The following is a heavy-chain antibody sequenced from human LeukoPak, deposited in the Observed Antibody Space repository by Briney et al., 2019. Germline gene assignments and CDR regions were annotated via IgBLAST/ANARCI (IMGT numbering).Heavy chain of an antibody. V-gene: IGHV1-69*13. CDR2: IIPIFGTA. J-gene: IGHJ2*01. D-gene: IGHD4-23*01. CDR3: ARGPDYGGPTRRPPHYWYFDL. CDR1: GGTFSSYA. Sequence: SVKVSSKASGGTFSSYAISWVRQAPGQGLEWMGGIIPIFGTANYAQKFQGRVTITADESTSTAYMELSSLRSEDTAVYYCARGPDYGGPTRRPPHYWYFDLWGRGTLVTVSS.